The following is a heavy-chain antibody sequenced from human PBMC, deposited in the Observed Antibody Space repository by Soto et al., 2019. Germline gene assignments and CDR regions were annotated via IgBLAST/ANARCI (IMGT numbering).Heavy chain of an antibody. J-gene: IGHJ4*02. D-gene: IGHD6-13*01. CDR2: IIPVFGTP. CDR1: GYSFSSHE. CDR3: ARGGALSTSWYWGDGLDS. V-gene: IGHV1-69*06. Sequence: QVQLEQSGSEVKKSGSSVKVSCKASGYSFSSHEITWGRQPPGQGLEWMGGIIPVFGTPSYAQKFQGRVTISADKSTNTSYLELRSLRSEDTAVYYCARGGALSTSWYWGDGLDSWGQGTQVTVSS.